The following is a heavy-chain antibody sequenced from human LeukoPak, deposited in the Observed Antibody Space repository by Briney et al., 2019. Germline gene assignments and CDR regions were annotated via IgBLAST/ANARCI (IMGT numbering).Heavy chain of an antibody. CDR3: AKGTVAGSWDYFDY. J-gene: IGHJ4*02. CDR1: GFTFSSYA. V-gene: IGHV3-23*01. CDR2: ISGSGGST. D-gene: IGHD6-13*01. Sequence: GGSLRLSCAASGFTFSSYAMSWVRQASGKGLEWVSAISGSGGSTYYADSVKGRFTISRDNSKNTLSLQMNSLRAEDTAVYYCAKGTVAGSWDYFDYWGQGTLVTVSS.